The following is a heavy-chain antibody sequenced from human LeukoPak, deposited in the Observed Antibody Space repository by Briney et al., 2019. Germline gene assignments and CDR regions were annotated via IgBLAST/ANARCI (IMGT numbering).Heavy chain of an antibody. V-gene: IGHV3-23*01. D-gene: IGHD1-26*01. CDR2: ISGSGGST. CDR1: GFSFSSYA. Sequence: GGSLRLSCAASGFSFSSYAMSWVRQAPGKGLEWVSAISGSGGSTYYAASVKGRFTISRDNSKNTLYLQMSSLRAEDTAVYYCVTVGMTSIWSYLRFDPRGQGTLVSVSS. J-gene: IGHJ5*02. CDR3: VTVGMTSIWSYLRFDP.